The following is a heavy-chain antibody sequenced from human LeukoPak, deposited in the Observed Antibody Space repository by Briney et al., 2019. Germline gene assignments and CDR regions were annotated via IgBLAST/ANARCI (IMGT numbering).Heavy chain of an antibody. J-gene: IGHJ4*02. CDR1: GGSISSYY. Sequence: NPSETLSLTCTVSGGSISSYYWSWIRQPPGKGLEWIGYIYYSGRTNYIPSLKSRVTISLDTSKNQFSLKLSSVTAADTAVYYCARSYRWAFDYWGQGTLVTVSS. CDR3: ARSYRWAFDY. V-gene: IGHV4-59*08. D-gene: IGHD1-26*01. CDR2: IYYSGRT.